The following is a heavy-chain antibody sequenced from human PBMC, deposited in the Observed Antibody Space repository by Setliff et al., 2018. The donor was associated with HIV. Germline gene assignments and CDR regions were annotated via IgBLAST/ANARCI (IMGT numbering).Heavy chain of an antibody. CDR2: IYYSGST. D-gene: IGHD5-12*01. J-gene: IGHJ4*02. V-gene: IGHV4-39*07. CDR3: ARSTPSVGYISEH. Sequence: SETLSLTCTVSGGSISGSNYYWGWIRQPPGKGLEWIGSIYYSGSTYYNPSLKSRVTISVDTSKNQFSLKLNSVTAADAAVYYCARSTPSVGYISEHWGQGTLVTVSS. CDR1: GGSISGSNYY.